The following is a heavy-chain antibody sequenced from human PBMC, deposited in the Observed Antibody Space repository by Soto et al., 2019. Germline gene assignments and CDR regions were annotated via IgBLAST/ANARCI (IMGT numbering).Heavy chain of an antibody. CDR1: GFTFSDYS. V-gene: IGHV3-11*01. CDR2: ISTTSNTI. CDR3: ARRSYFDY. Sequence: GGSLRLSCAASGFTFSDYSMSWFRQAPGKGLEWVSYISTTSNTIYYADSVKGRFTISRDNAENSLFLQMNSLRAEDTAIYYCARRSYFDYWGQGT. D-gene: IGHD3-10*01. J-gene: IGHJ4*02.